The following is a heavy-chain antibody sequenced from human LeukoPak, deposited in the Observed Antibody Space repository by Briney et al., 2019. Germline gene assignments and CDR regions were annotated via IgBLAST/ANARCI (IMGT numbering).Heavy chain of an antibody. CDR1: GFTFDDYA. CDR2: ISWNSRSI. D-gene: IGHD3-10*01. J-gene: IGHJ3*02. CDR3: AKELGGGAFDI. V-gene: IGHV3-9*01. Sequence: PGGSLRLSCAASGFTFDDYAMHWVRQVPGKGLEWVSGISWNSRSIGYADSVKGRFTISRGDAKNSLYLQMNSLRTEDTALYYCAKELGGGAFDIWGQGTMDTVSS.